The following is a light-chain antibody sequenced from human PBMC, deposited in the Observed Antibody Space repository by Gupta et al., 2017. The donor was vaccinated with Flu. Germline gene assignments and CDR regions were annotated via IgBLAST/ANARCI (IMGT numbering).Light chain of an antibody. CDR1: QSISSY. CDR2: AAS. CDR3: QQSYSTHF. J-gene: IGKJ4*01. V-gene: IGKV1-39*01. Sequence: DIQMTQSPSSLSASVGDRVTITCRASQSISSYLNWYQQKPGKAPKLLIYAASRLQSGVPSRFSGSGSGTDFTLTISRLQPEDFATYYCQQSYSTHFFGGGTKVEIK.